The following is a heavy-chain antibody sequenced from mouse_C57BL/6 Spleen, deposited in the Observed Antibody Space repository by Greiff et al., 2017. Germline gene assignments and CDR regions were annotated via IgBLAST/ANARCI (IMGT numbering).Heavy chain of an antibody. V-gene: IGHV1-50*01. J-gene: IGHJ2*01. CDR2: IDPSDSYT. D-gene: IGHD1-1*01. CDR1: GYTFTSYW. CDR3: ARVYYCSSDEVY. Sequence: QVQLQQPGAELVKPGASVKLSCKASGYTFTSYWMQWVKPRPGQGLEWIGEIDPSDSYTNYNQKFKGKATLTVDTYSSTTYMQLSSLTSEGSAVYYCARVYYCSSDEVYRGKSTTLTFSS.